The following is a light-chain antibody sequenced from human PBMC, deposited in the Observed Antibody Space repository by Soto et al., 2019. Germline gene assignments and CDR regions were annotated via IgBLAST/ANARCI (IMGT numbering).Light chain of an antibody. CDR3: QQYDNWPPT. J-gene: IGKJ5*01. CDR2: GAS. CDR1: QSVSSD. V-gene: IGKV3-15*01. Sequence: MTQSPSTLSASVRDRVTITCRASQSVSSDLAWYQQKPGQAPRLLIYGASTRATDIPARFSGSGSGTEFTLTISSLQSEDFAVYYCQQYDNWPPTFGQGTRLE.